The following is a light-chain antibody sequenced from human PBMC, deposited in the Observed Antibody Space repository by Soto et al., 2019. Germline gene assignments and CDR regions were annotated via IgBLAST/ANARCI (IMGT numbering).Light chain of an antibody. J-gene: IGLJ1*01. CDR3: CSYAGSSTYV. Sequence: QSALTQPASVSGSPGQSITISCTGTSSEVGSYNLVSWYQQHPAKAPKVMIYEVSKRPSGVPNRFSGSKSGSTASLTISGFQVEDEADYYCCSYAGSSTYVFGTGTKVTVL. CDR2: EVS. V-gene: IGLV2-23*02. CDR1: SSEVGSYNL.